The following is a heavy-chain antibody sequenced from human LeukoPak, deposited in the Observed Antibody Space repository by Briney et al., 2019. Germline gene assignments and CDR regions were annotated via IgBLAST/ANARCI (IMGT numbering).Heavy chain of an antibody. CDR3: ARQAESGYYTNFDY. V-gene: IGHV4-30-2*01. D-gene: IGHD3-3*01. CDR1: GCSISSGGYY. Sequence: PSQTLCLTCTVSGCSISSGGYYWSWIRQPPGQGLEWIGYIYHSGSTYYNPSLKSRVTISVDRSKNQFSLKLSSVTAADTAVYYCARQAESGYYTNFDYWGQGTLVTVSS. CDR2: IYHSGST. J-gene: IGHJ4*02.